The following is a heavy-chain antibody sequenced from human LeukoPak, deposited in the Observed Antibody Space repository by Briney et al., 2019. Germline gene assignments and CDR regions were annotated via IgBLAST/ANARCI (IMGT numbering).Heavy chain of an antibody. J-gene: IGHJ6*03. CDR1: GFTFSSYS. CDR3: ARGVVDFWSGYPPWYMDV. CDR2: ISSSSSYI. V-gene: IGHV3-21*01. Sequence: PGGSLRLSCAASGFTFSSYSMNWVRQAPGKGLEWVSSISSSSSYIYYADSVKGRFTISRDNAKNSLYLQMNSLRAEDTAVYYCARGVVDFWSGYPPWYMDVWGKGTTVTVSS. D-gene: IGHD3-3*01.